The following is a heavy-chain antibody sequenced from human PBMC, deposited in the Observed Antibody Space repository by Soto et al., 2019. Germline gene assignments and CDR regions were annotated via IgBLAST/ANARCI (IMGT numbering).Heavy chain of an antibody. CDR3: ARPIRGYDSSCYPLEGFDH. D-gene: IGHD3-22*01. Sequence: QVQLVQSGDEVKKPGASVKVSCKTSGYTFTDYGFSWVRQAPGQGLEWMGGISTYNGKTTDAQKCQGRVSMTTDTFTNTAYMDLRSLRSDDTAVFYCARPIRGYDSSCYPLEGFDHWVQGTLITVSS. CDR2: ISTYNGKT. CDR1: GYTFTDYG. J-gene: IGHJ4*02. V-gene: IGHV1-18*01.